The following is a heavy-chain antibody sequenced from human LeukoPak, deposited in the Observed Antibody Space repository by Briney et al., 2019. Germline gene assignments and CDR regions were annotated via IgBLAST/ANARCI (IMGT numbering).Heavy chain of an antibody. CDR2: INPNSGDT. V-gene: IGHV1-2*02. D-gene: IGHD2-21*01. CDR1: GYTFTDYY. Sequence: ASVKVSCKASGYTFTDYYIHWVRQAPGQGLECMGWINPNSGDTNYAQKFQGRVTMIRDTSISTAYMEVSRLRSDDTAVYYCARSRAHTFDIWGQGTMVTVSS. J-gene: IGHJ3*02. CDR3: ARSRAHTFDI.